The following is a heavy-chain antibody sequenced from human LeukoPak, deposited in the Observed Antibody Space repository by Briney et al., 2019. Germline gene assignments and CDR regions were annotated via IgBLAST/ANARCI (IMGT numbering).Heavy chain of an antibody. V-gene: IGHV1-46*01. CDR3: ARGESTYFDY. CDR1: GCTFTSYY. J-gene: IGHJ4*02. Sequence: ASVKVSCKASGCTFTSYYMHWVRQAPGQGLEWMAIINPSGGSTSYAQKFQGRVTMTRDTSTSTVDLELSSLRSEDTAVYYCARGESTYFDYWGQGTLVTVSS. CDR2: INPSGGST.